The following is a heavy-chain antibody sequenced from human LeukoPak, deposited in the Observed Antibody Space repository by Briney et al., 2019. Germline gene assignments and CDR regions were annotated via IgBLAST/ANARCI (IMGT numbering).Heavy chain of an antibody. Sequence: SETLSLTCTVSGGSINSRSYYWAWIRQPPGKGLEWIGTLYYYSGSTYYNPSLKSRLTMSGDTSKNQFSLNLSSVTAADTAIYYCARHFKSANEDWFDPWGQGTLVIVSS. CDR2: LYYYSGST. CDR1: GGSINSRSYY. V-gene: IGHV4-39*01. CDR3: ARHFKSANEDWFDP. J-gene: IGHJ5*02. D-gene: IGHD1-1*01.